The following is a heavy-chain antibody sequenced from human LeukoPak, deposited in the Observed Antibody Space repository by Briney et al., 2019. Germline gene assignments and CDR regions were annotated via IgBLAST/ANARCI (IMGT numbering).Heavy chain of an antibody. CDR2: IWYDGSNK. CDR1: GFTLRSYS. J-gene: IGHJ4*02. D-gene: IGHD2-2*01. CDR3: ARDYCSSTSCYDY. Sequence: GGSLRLSCADSGFTLRSYSMNWVRQAPGKGLEWVAVIWYDGSNKYYADSVKGRFTISRDNSKNTVYLQMNSLRAEDTALYYCARDYCSSTSCYDYWGQGTMVTVSS. V-gene: IGHV3-33*08.